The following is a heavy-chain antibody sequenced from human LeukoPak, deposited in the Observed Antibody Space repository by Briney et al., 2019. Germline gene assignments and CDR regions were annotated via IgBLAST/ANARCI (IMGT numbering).Heavy chain of an antibody. D-gene: IGHD5-24*01. CDR1: GFTFITYA. Sequence: GGSLRLSCAASGFTFITYAMSWVRQAPGKGLEWVSSISGGGGSTYYADSVKGRFTISRDISKNTLYLQMNSLSAEDTAVYYCARHGYNYGFDYWGQGTLVTVSS. CDR3: ARHGYNYGFDY. CDR2: ISGGGGST. V-gene: IGHV3-23*01. J-gene: IGHJ4*02.